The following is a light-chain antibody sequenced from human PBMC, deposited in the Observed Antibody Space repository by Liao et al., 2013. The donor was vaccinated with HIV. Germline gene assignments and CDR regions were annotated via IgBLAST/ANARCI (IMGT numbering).Light chain of an antibody. CDR2: YDS. J-gene: IGLJ3*02. CDR3: QAWDTNTAV. Sequence: SYELTQSPSVSVAPGKTATISCGGDSIGSKSVHWYQQRPGQAPVLVMSYDSDRPSGIPERFSGSNSGNTATLTISGTQPMDEGDFFCQAWDTNTAVFGGGTKLTVL. CDR1: SIGSKS. V-gene: IGLV3-21*01.